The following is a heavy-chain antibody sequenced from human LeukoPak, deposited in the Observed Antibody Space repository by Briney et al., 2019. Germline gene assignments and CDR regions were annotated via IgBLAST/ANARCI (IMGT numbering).Heavy chain of an antibody. V-gene: IGHV5-51*01. D-gene: IGHD1-1*01. CDR2: IYPGDSDT. Sequence: NRGESLKISCKGSGYSFTSYWIGWVRQMPGKGLEWMGIIYPGDSDTRYSPSFQGQATISADKSISTAYLQWSSLKASDTAMYYCARRATTGTPLYYYYYMDVWGKGTTVTVSS. CDR3: ARRATTGTPLYYYYYMDV. J-gene: IGHJ6*03. CDR1: GYSFTSYW.